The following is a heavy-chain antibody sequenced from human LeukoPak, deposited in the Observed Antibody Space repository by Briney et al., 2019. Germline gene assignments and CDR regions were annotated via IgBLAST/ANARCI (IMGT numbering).Heavy chain of an antibody. D-gene: IGHD4-17*01. V-gene: IGHV3-66*01. CDR1: GFSVTSKY. J-gene: IGHJ2*01. Sequence: GGSLRLSCAASGFSVTSKYMSWVRRAPGQGLEWVSVLYRDGTSYYTDSVKGRFTISRDNSENTLYLQMNTLRTEDTAVYYCARATFFGDYEVNYYLDLWGRGTLVTVSS. CDR2: LYRDGTS. CDR3: ARATFFGDYEVNYYLDL.